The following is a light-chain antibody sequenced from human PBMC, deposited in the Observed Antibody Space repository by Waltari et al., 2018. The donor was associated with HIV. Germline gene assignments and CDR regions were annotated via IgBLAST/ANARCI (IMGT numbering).Light chain of an antibody. Sequence: QAVVTQEPSLTVSPGGPVPLTCGPRTGAVTSGPYPYWFQQKPGQAPTTLIFDTSNKHSWTPARFSGSLLGGKAALTLSGAQPEDEAEYYCLLSYSGASWVFGGGTKVTVL. CDR3: LLSYSGASWV. J-gene: IGLJ3*02. V-gene: IGLV7-46*01. CDR1: TGAVTSGPY. CDR2: DTS.